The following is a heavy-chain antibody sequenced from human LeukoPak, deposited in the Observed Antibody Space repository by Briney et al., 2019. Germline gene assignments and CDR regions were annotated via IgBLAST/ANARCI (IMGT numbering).Heavy chain of an antibody. CDR3: ARAKNEGIGFDY. V-gene: IGHV1-2*02. CDR1: GYTFTGYY. Sequence: GASVKVSCKASGYTFTGYYMHWVRQAPGQGLEWMGWINPNSGGTNYAQRFQGRVTMTRDTSISTAYMELSRLRSDDTAVYYCARAKNEGIGFDYWGQGTLVTVSS. J-gene: IGHJ4*02. D-gene: IGHD1-1*01. CDR2: INPNSGGT.